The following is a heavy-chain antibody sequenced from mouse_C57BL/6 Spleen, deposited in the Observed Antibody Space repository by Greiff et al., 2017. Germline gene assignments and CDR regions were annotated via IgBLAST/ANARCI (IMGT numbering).Heavy chain of an antibody. V-gene: IGHV1-66*01. CDR2: IYPGSGNT. Sequence: VQLQQSGPELVKPGASVKISCKASGYTFTSYYIHWVQQRPGQGLEWIGWIYPGSGNTKYNEKFKGKATLTADPSSSPASMHLSSLTSEDSAVYYCASAPLYYGYDGSYAMDYWGQGTSVTVSS. J-gene: IGHJ4*01. CDR1: GYTFTSYY. D-gene: IGHD2-2*01. CDR3: ASAPLYYGYDGSYAMDY.